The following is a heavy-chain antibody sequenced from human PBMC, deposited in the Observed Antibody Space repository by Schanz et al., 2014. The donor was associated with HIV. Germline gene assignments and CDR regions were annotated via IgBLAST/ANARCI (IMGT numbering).Heavy chain of an antibody. CDR1: GGSLSSGGSYS. V-gene: IGHV4-30-2*01. CDR2: IYHTGGA. J-gene: IGHJ4*02. D-gene: IGHD3-22*01. Sequence: QLQLQESGSGLVKPSQTLSLTCAVSGGSLSSGGSYSWSWVRKPPGKGLEWIGHIYHTGGASYTPALKSRVTMSVDKSKTQFSLKLTSVTAADTAVYYCARSYYYDGSPLPLDSWGQGTLVTVSS. CDR3: ARSYYYDGSPLPLDS.